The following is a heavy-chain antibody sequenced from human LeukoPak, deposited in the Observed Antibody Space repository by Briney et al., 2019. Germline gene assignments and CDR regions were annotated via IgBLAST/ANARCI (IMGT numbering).Heavy chain of an antibody. CDR2: INNSGST. Sequence: SETLSLTCDVNSGSFSGYYWSWIRQPPGKGLEWIGEINNSGSTNYNPSLKSRVTISVDTSKNQFSLKLSSVTAADTAVYYCARGRHYYGSGSYYIHSVAYFDYWGQGTLVTVSS. CDR3: ARGRHYYGSGSYYIHSVAYFDY. CDR1: SGSFSGYY. V-gene: IGHV4-34*01. D-gene: IGHD3-10*01. J-gene: IGHJ4*02.